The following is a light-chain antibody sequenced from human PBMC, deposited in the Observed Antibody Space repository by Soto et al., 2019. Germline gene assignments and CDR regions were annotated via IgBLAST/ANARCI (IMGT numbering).Light chain of an antibody. CDR1: QSVSSSY. CDR2: GAS. Sequence: EIVLTQSPGTLSLSPGERATLSCRASQSVSSSYLAWYQQKPGQAPRLLIYGASSRATGIPGSFSGSGSGAVFPLTSSRLEDEDAVVYYCQYYGSSPYTFGQGTKLEIK. CDR3: QYYGSSPYT. J-gene: IGKJ2*01. V-gene: IGKV3-20*01.